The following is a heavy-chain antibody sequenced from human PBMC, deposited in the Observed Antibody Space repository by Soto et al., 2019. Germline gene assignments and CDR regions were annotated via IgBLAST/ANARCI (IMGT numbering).Heavy chain of an antibody. J-gene: IGHJ4*02. D-gene: IGHD1-26*01. CDR1: GFTFSRYA. CDR3: ARDGGSYYLDY. CDR2: ISSNGGST. V-gene: IGHV3-64*01. Sequence: EAQLVESGGGLVQPGGSLRLSCAASGFTFSRYAMYWVRQAPGKGLEYVSVISSNGGSTYYANSVKGRFTISRDNSTNTLYLQMGSLRAEDMAVYYCARDGGSYYLDYWGQGPLVTVSS.